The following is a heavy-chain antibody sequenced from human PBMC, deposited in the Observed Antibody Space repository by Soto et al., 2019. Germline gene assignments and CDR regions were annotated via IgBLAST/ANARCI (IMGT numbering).Heavy chain of an antibody. CDR1: ALPFSNYG. V-gene: IGHV3-23*01. J-gene: IGHJ6*03. CDR3: AKGSSSSIYYYMDV. D-gene: IGHD6-13*01. Sequence: EVQLLESGGGLVQPGGSLRLSCAASALPFSNYGMNWVRQAPGKGLEWVSAISGSGGNTYYAVSVKGRFTFSRDNSKNTLYLQMNSLRAEDTAVYYCAKGSSSSIYYYMDVWGKGTTVTVSS. CDR2: ISGSGGNT.